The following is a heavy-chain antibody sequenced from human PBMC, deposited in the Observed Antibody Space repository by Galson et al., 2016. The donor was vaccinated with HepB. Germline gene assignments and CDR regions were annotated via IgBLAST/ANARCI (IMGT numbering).Heavy chain of an antibody. CDR2: IVTGNGDT. CDR1: GVTFSTSA. J-gene: IGHJ4*02. V-gene: IGHV1-58*01. CDR3: AARGNSWPYY. Sequence: SVKVSCKASGVTFSTSAVQWVRQARGQHLEWVGWIVTGNGDTKYAQKFKERVTITRDMSTSTAYMELSSLTSEDTAVYYCAARGNSWPYYWGQGTLVTVSS. D-gene: IGHD6-13*01.